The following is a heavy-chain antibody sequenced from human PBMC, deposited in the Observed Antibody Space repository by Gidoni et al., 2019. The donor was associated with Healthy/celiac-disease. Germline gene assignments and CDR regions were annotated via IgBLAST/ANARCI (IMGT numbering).Heavy chain of an antibody. J-gene: IGHJ4*02. CDR2: ISWNSGSI. Sequence: EVQLVESGGGLVQPGRSLRLSCAASGFTFDDYAMHWVRQAPGKGLEWVSGISWNSGSIGYADSVKGRFTISRDNAKNSLYLQMNSLRAEDTALYYCAKDIWRFGECIDYWGQGTLVTVSS. CDR1: GFTFDDYA. CDR3: AKDIWRFGECIDY. V-gene: IGHV3-9*01. D-gene: IGHD3-10*01.